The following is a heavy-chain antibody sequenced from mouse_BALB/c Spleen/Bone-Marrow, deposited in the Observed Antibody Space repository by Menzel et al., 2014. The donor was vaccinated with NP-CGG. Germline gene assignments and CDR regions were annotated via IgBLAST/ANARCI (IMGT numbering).Heavy chain of an antibody. Sequence: EVQLQQSGAELVKPGASIKLSCTPSGFNIKDTYMHWVKQRPEQGLEWIGRIDPANGNTKYDPKFQGKATITADTSPNTAYLQLSSLTSEDTAVYYCASYRYAWYFDVWGAGTTVTVSS. CDR3: ASYRYAWYFDV. J-gene: IGHJ1*01. V-gene: IGHV14-3*02. CDR2: IDPANGNT. CDR1: GFNIKDTY. D-gene: IGHD2-14*01.